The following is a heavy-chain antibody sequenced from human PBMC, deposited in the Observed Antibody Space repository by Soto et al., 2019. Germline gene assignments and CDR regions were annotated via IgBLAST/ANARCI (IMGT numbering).Heavy chain of an antibody. D-gene: IGHD6-19*01. Sequence: EVQLLESGGGLVQPGGSLRLSCAASGFTFSSYAMSWVRQAPGKGLEWVSAISGSGGSTYYADSVKGRFTISRDNSNITLYRQMNSLRAEDTAVYYCTASSGWYTAFDIWGQWTMVTVSS. J-gene: IGHJ3*02. CDR1: GFTFSSYA. CDR3: TASSGWYTAFDI. CDR2: ISGSGGST. V-gene: IGHV3-23*01.